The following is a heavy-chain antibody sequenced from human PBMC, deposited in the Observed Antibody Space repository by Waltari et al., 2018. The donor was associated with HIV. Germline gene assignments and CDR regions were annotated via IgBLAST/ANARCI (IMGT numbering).Heavy chain of an antibody. CDR3: ASSRLP. CDR1: GFPFSNHW. J-gene: IGHJ4*02. V-gene: IGHV3-74*01. CDR2: INSDGGST. Sequence: EVQLVESGGGLVQPGGSLRLSCAASGFPFSNHWMHWVRQAPGKGPVWVSRINSDGGSTIYADSVKGRFTISRDNAKNTLYLQMNSLRAEDTAIYYCASSRLPWGQGTLVTVSS.